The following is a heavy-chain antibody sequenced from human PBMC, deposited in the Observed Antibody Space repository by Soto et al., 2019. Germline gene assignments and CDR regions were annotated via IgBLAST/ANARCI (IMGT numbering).Heavy chain of an antibody. CDR2: ISATGGGT. D-gene: IGHD3-16*01. J-gene: IGHJ4*02. CDR3: AKDRRAGGNSAFYFDF. CDR1: GFKHSNYA. Sequence: PGGSLRLSCAASGFKHSNYAMSCVHQAPGKGLEWVSLISATGGGTYYADSVKGRFTISRDNSHNTLYLQVHSLTAEDMAVYYCAKDRRAGGNSAFYFDFWGQGAQVTVSS. V-gene: IGHV3-23*01.